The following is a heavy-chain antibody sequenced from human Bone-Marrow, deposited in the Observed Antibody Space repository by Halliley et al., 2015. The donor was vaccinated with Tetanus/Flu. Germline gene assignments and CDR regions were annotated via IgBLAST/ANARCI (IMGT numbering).Heavy chain of an antibody. CDR1: GDSISSYY. Sequence: GLVKPSETLSLTCTVSGDSISSYYWSWIRQPPGKGLEWIGYISNIGSTNYNPSLKSRVTISLDTSKNQFSLNLSTVTAADTAVYDCVRDSSGWYNGGWFGPWGQGALVTVSS. CDR3: VRDSSGWYNGGWFGP. V-gene: IGHV4-59*01. CDR2: ISNIGST. D-gene: IGHD6-19*01. J-gene: IGHJ5*02.